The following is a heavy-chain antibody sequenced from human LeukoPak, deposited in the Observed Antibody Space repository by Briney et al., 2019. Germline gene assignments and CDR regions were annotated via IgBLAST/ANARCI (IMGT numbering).Heavy chain of an antibody. Sequence: PGGSLRLSCAASAFTVNSMAWLRQAPWKGLEWVSSIYTGGTTYYADFVKGRFTISRDSSTSTLFLQMNSLKIEDTAVYYCARDSQLGTFGYWYFDLWGRGTLVTVSS. D-gene: IGHD7-27*01. CDR2: IYTGGTT. CDR3: ARDSQLGTFGYWYFDL. V-gene: IGHV3-53*01. CDR1: AFTVNS. J-gene: IGHJ2*01.